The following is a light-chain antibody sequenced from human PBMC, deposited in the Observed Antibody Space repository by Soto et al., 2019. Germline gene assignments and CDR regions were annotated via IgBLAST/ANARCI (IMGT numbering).Light chain of an antibody. CDR2: VGTGGIVG. CDR3: GADHGSGSNFVYV. J-gene: IGLJ1*01. CDR1: SGYSNYK. Sequence: QLVLTQPPSASASLGASVTLTCTLSSGYSNYKVDWYQQRPGKGPRFVMRVGTGGIVGSKGDGIPDRFSVLGSGLNRYLTIKNIQVEDESDYHCGADHGSGSNFVYVFGTGTKLTVL. V-gene: IGLV9-49*01.